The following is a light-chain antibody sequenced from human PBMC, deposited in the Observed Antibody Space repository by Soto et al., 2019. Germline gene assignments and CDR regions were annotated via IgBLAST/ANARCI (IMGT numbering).Light chain of an antibody. Sequence: EIVMTQSPATLSVSPGERATLSCRASQSVSSNLSWYQQKPGQDPRLLIYGASTSATGVPARFSGSGSGTEFTLTISSLQAEDFAVYYCQQYYSWPPFTFGQGTKLEIK. V-gene: IGKV3-15*01. CDR2: GAS. CDR3: QQYYSWPPFT. CDR1: QSVSSN. J-gene: IGKJ2*01.